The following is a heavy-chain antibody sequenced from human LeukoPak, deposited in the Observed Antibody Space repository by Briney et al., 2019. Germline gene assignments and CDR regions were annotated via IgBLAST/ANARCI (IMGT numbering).Heavy chain of an antibody. D-gene: IGHD3-10*01. CDR2: IKQDGSEK. CDR3: ARDSYGSGSPHYYYYYGMDV. J-gene: IGHJ6*04. CDR1: GFTFSSYW. Sequence: GGSLRLSCAASGFTFSSYWMSWVRQAPGKGLEWVANIKQDGSEKYYVDSVKGRFTISRDNAKNSLYLQMNSLRAEDTAVYYCARDSYGSGSPHYYYYYGMDVWGKGTTVTVSS. V-gene: IGHV3-7*03.